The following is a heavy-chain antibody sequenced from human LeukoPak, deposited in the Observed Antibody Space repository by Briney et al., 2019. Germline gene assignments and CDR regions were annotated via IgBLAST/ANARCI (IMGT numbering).Heavy chain of an antibody. J-gene: IGHJ5*02. Sequence: PGGSLRLSCAASGFTFSSHWMHWVRQAPGKGLVWVSRINSDGSVTSDADSAKGRFTISRDNAKNTLYLQMNSLRVEDTAVYYCARAKLTSGWSRGEFDLWGQGTLVTVSS. CDR2: INSDGSVT. V-gene: IGHV3-74*01. D-gene: IGHD6-19*01. CDR3: ARAKLTSGWSRGEFDL. CDR1: GFTFSSHW.